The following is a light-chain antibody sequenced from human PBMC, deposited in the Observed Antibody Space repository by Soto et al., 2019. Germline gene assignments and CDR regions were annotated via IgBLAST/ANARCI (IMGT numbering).Light chain of an antibody. V-gene: IGKV3-15*01. CDR1: HSVSSN. Sequence: EILMTQSPATLSVSPVERATLSCMASHSVSSNLAWYQQKPGQAPRLLIYGASTRATGIAARFSGSGSGTDFTLTISSLQSEDFAIYYCQQYYDWPITFGQGTRLEIK. CDR3: QQYYDWPIT. J-gene: IGKJ5*01. CDR2: GAS.